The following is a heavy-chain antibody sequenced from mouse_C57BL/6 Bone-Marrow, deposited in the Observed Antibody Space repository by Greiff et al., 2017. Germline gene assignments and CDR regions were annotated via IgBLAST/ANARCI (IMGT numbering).Heavy chain of an antibody. J-gene: IGHJ1*03. CDR1: GYTFTDYY. D-gene: IGHD1-1*01. CDR3: ARRRDTGSSLYWYFDV. V-gene: IGHV1-26*01. Sequence: EVQLQQSGPELVKPGASVKISCKASGYTFTDYYMNWVKQSHGKSLEWIGDINPNNGGTSYNQKFKGKATLTVDKSSSTAYMELRSLTSEDSAVYYCARRRDTGSSLYWYFDVWGTGTTVTVSS. CDR2: INPNNGGT.